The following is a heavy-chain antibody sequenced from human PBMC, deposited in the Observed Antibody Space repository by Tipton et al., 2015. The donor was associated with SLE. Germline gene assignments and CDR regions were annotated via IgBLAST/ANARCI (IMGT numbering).Heavy chain of an antibody. Sequence: SLRLSCAASGFTFSSYWMSWVRQAPGKGLEWVANIKQDGREKYYVDSVKGRFTISRDNAKNSLYLQMNSLRAGDTAVYYCARGRTWTFDAFDIWGQGTMVTVSS. CDR3: ARGRTWTFDAFDI. CDR1: GFTFSSYW. CDR2: IKQDGREK. V-gene: IGHV3-7*01. D-gene: IGHD1-1*01. J-gene: IGHJ3*02.